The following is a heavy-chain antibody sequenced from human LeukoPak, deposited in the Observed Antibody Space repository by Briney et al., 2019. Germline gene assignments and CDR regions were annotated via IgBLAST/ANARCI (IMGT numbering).Heavy chain of an antibody. CDR2: INHSGST. Sequence: TSETLSLTCAVYGGSFSGYYWSWIRQPPGKGLEWIGEINHSGSTNYNPSLKSRVTISVDTSKNQFPLKLSSVTAADTAVYYCARIGGWSTPRWFDPWGQGTLVTVSS. CDR1: GGSFSGYY. J-gene: IGHJ5*02. CDR3: ARIGGWSTPRWFDP. D-gene: IGHD6-19*01. V-gene: IGHV4-34*01.